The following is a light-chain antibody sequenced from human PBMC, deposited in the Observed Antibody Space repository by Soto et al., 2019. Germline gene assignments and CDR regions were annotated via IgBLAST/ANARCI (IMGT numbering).Light chain of an antibody. Sequence: QSALTQPRSVSGSPGQAVTISGTRTSSDVGGYNYVSWYQQHPGKAPKLMIYDVSKRPSGVPDRFSGSKSGNTASLTISGLQAEYEADYYCCSYAGSYTYVFGTGTKVTVL. CDR3: CSYAGSYTYV. J-gene: IGLJ1*01. CDR1: SSDVGGYNY. CDR2: DVS. V-gene: IGLV2-11*01.